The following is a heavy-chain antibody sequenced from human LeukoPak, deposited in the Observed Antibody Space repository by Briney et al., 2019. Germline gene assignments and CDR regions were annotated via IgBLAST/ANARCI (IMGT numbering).Heavy chain of an antibody. CDR1: GYTFTSYY. Sequence: ASVKVSCKASGYTFTSYYMHWVRQAPGQGLEWMGIINPSGGSTSYAQKFQGRVTMTRDTSTSTVYMELSSLRSEDTAVYYCARVTYYYDSSGKTTYYYYMDVWAKGPRSPSP. V-gene: IGHV1-46*01. J-gene: IGHJ6*03. CDR2: INPSGGST. CDR3: ARVTYYYDSSGKTTYYYYMDV. D-gene: IGHD3-22*01.